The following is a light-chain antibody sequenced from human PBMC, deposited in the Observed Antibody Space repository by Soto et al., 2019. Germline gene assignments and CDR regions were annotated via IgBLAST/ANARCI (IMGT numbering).Light chain of an antibody. V-gene: IGKV3-20*01. Sequence: EFVLMHSQDTLSLPPGEIATLSCRASQTVRNNYLAWYQQKPGQAPRLLIYDASSRATGIPDRFSGGGSGTDFTLTISRLEPEDFAVYYCQQFSSYPLTFGGGTKVDIK. CDR1: QTVRNNY. CDR3: QQFSSYPLT. CDR2: DAS. J-gene: IGKJ4*01.